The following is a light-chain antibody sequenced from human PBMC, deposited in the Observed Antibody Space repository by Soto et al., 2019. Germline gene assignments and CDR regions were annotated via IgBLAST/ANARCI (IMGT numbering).Light chain of an antibody. CDR3: QQYNYYPLT. Sequence: DIQMTQSPSTLSASVGDRVIITCRASQSSSSRLAWYQQKPGKAPKVLISKASSLESGVPPRFSGSESGTEFTLTISSLQPDDFAAYYCQQYNYYPLTFGGGTKVEIK. CDR2: KAS. J-gene: IGKJ4*01. CDR1: QSSSSR. V-gene: IGKV1-5*03.